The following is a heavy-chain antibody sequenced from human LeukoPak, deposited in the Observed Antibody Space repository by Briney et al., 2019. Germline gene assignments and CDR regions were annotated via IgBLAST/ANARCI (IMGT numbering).Heavy chain of an antibody. CDR2: ISAYNGNT. Sequence: ASVKVSCKASGYTFTGSYMHWVRQAPGQGLEWMGWISAYNGNTNYAQKLQGRVTMTTDTSTSTAYMELRSLRSDDTAVYYCARSEWELPPCLDYWGQGTLVTVSS. J-gene: IGHJ4*02. D-gene: IGHD1-26*01. V-gene: IGHV1-18*04. CDR1: GYTFTGSY. CDR3: ARSEWELPPCLDY.